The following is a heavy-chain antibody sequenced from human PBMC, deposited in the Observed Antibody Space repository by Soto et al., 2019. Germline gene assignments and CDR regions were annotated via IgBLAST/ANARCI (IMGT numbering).Heavy chain of an antibody. CDR3: SRDLEGERRWHWFDP. Sequence: SETLSLTCTVSGGSISSYYWSWIRQPPGTGLEWIGYIYYSGSTNYNPSLKSRVTISVDTSKNQFSLKLSSVTAADTAVYYCSRDLEGERRWHWFDPWGQGTLVTVSS. CDR1: GGSISSYY. V-gene: IGHV4-59*01. J-gene: IGHJ5*02. D-gene: IGHD3-16*01. CDR2: IYYSGST.